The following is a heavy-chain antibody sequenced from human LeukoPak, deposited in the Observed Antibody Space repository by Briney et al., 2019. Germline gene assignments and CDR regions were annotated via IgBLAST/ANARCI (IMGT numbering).Heavy chain of an antibody. Sequence: SETLSLACTVSGGSVGRGSYVWSWIRQPPGKGLEWIGFIYYNGNTNSSPSLKSRVTISVDTSKSQFSLKLTSVTAADTAVYYCARGYRSSWYQVDYWGQGTLVTVSS. J-gene: IGHJ4*02. V-gene: IGHV4-61*01. CDR3: ARGYRSSWYQVDY. CDR2: IYYNGNT. CDR1: GGSVGRGSYV. D-gene: IGHD6-13*01.